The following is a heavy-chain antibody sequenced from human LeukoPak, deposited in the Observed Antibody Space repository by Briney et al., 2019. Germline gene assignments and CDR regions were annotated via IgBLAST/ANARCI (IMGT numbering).Heavy chain of an antibody. J-gene: IGHJ4*02. D-gene: IGHD1-26*01. V-gene: IGHV3-48*03. CDR3: ARDPLGAQFDY. CDR1: GFTFSTYE. Sequence: GGSLRLSCAASGFTFSTYEMNWVRQAPGKGLEWISYISTSGRTIFYADSVKGRFTISRDNAKNSLYLQMNSLRAEDTAVYYCARDPLGAQFDYWGQGTLVTVSS. CDR2: ISTSGRTI.